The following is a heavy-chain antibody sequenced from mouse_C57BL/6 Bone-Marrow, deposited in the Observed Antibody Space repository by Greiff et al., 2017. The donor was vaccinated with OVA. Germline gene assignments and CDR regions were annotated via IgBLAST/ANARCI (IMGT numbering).Heavy chain of an antibody. CDR3: ARSFYWYFDV. Sequence: VQLKESGGGLVKPGGSLKLSCAASGFTFSSYAMSWVRQTPEKRLEWVATISDGGSYTYYPDNVKGRFTISRDNAKNNLYLQMSHLKSEDTAMYYCARSFYWYFDVWGTGTTVTVSS. CDR2: ISDGGSYT. J-gene: IGHJ1*03. V-gene: IGHV5-4*01. CDR1: GFTFSSYA.